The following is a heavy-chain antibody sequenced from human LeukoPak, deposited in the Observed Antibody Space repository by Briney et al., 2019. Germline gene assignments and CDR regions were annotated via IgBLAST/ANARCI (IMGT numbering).Heavy chain of an antibody. J-gene: IGHJ4*02. Sequence: PGGSLRLSCAASGFTFSSYSMNWVRQAPGKGREWVSYISSSSSTIYYADSVKGRFTISRDNAKNSLYLQMNSLRAEDTAVYYCARAQVPKLDIVVVPAAGPFDYWGQGTLVTVSS. CDR1: GFTFSSYS. CDR2: ISSSSSTI. V-gene: IGHV3-48*01. CDR3: ARAQVPKLDIVVVPAAGPFDY. D-gene: IGHD2-2*01.